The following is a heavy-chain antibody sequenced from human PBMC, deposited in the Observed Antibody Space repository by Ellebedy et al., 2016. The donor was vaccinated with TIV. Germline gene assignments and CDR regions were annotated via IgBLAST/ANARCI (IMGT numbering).Heavy chain of an antibody. CDR2: INPNSGGT. V-gene: IGHV1-2*02. D-gene: IGHD3-3*01. CDR3: ARDQGHYDFWSGYAPYFDY. Sequence: ASVKVSXXASGYTFTGYYMHWVRQAPGQGLEWMGWINPNSGGTNYAQKFQGRVTMTRDTSISTAYMELSRLRSDDTAVYYCARDQGHYDFWSGYAPYFDYWGQGTLVTVSS. J-gene: IGHJ4*02. CDR1: GYTFTGYY.